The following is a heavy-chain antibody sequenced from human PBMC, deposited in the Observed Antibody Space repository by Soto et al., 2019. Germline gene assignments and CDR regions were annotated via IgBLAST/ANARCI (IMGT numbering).Heavy chain of an antibody. V-gene: IGHV3-23*01. J-gene: IGHJ4*02. CDR1: GFTFSSYA. Sequence: GGSLRLSCAASGFTFSSYAMSWVRQAPGKGLEWVSAISGSGGSTYYADSVKGRFTISSDNSKNTLYLQMSSLRAEDTAVYYCAKEFADIVVVSHHDWGQGTLVTVSS. CDR2: ISGSGGST. D-gene: IGHD2-21*01. CDR3: AKEFADIVVVSHHD.